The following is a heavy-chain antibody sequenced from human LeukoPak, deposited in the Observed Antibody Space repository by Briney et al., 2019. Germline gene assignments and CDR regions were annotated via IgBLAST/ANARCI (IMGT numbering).Heavy chain of an antibody. CDR1: GFTVSSNY. J-gene: IGHJ4*02. CDR3: ARAYHMGRWELLRGVDY. Sequence: GGSLRLSCAASGFTVSSNYMSWVRQAPGKGLEWVSAISGSGGSTYYADSVKGRFTISRDNSKNTLYLQMNSLRAEDTAVYYCARAYHMGRWELLRGVDYWGQGTLVTVSS. CDR2: ISGSGGST. D-gene: IGHD1-26*01. V-gene: IGHV3-23*01.